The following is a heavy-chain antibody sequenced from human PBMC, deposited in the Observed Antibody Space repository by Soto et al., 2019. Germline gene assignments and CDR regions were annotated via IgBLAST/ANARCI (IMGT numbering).Heavy chain of an antibody. D-gene: IGHD3-10*01. CDR2: ITAYNFDT. CDR3: ASGFYGAGSYYSVDY. V-gene: IGHV1-18*01. Sequence: QVQLVQSGAEVKKPGASVKVSCKVSGYTFTSYGINWVRQAPGQGLEWMGWITAYNFDTNYSQKFQGRVTMTIYTSTSTAYMELRSLTSDDTAVYYCASGFYGAGSYYSVDYWGRGTLVTVSS. CDR1: GYTFTSYG. J-gene: IGHJ4*02.